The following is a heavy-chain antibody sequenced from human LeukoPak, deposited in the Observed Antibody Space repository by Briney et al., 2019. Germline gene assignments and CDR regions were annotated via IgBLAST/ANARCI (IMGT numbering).Heavy chain of an antibody. J-gene: IGHJ3*02. CDR3: ARRLNWDDAFDI. Sequence: GGSLRLSCTASGFAFNTYWMSWVRQAPGKGLEWVANIKEDGSEKHYVDSVKGRFTISRDNAKNSLFLQMNSLRTEDTAVYYCARRLNWDDAFDIWGQGTMVTISS. D-gene: IGHD1-1*01. CDR2: IKEDGSEK. V-gene: IGHV3-7*03. CDR1: GFAFNTYW.